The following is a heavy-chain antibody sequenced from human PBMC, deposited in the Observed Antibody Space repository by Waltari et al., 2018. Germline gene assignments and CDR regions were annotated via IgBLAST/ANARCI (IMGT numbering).Heavy chain of an antibody. Sequence: VQLHESGARLVTPSGHLYVTGAVSGDYTSGIFRWSRVRQTPGKGLAWIGQIQGSGRSNYNPSLESRVTVSRDTSNTQFSLKLTSATAADTAVYFCARDRGRGLYLDSWGQGILVTVSP. CDR1: GDYTSGIFR. V-gene: IGHV4-4*02. D-gene: IGHD5-12*01. CDR3: ARDRGRGLYLDS. J-gene: IGHJ4*02. CDR2: IQGSGRS.